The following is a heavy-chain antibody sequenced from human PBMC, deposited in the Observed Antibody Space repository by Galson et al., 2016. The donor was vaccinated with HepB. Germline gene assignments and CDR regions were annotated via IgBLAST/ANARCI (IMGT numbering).Heavy chain of an antibody. J-gene: IGHJ4*02. D-gene: IGHD5-12*01. Sequence: SETLSPTCTVSGGSVSSGSYYWSWIRQPPGKGLEWFGYIAYSGSTNYNPSRKTRVTISVDTANNQFSLEVSSVTAADTAVYYCARGRSPYSGFHIDYWGQGTLVTVSS. CDR3: ARGRSPYSGFHIDY. V-gene: IGHV4-61*01. CDR2: IAYSGST. CDR1: GGSVSSGSYY.